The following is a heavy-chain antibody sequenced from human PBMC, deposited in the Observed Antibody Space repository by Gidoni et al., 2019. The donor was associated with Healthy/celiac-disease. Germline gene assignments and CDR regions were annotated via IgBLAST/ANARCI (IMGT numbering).Heavy chain of an antibody. D-gene: IGHD3-16*01. Sequence: QVQLQQWGAGLLKPSETLSLTCAVYGGSFSGYYWSWIRQPPGKGLEWIGEINHSGSTNYNPSLKSRVTKSVDTSKNQFSLKLSSVTAADTAVYYCARVIWGGAFDIWGQGTMVTVSS. CDR2: INHSGST. CDR3: ARVIWGGAFDI. J-gene: IGHJ3*02. V-gene: IGHV4-34*01. CDR1: GGSFSGYY.